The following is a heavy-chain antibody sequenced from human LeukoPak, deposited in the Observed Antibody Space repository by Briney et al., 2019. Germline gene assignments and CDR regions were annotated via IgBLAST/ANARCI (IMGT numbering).Heavy chain of an antibody. CDR2: ISGSGGST. Sequence: GGSLRLSCAASGFTFSSYAMSWVRQAPGKGLEWGSAISGSGGSTYYADSVKGRFTISRDNSKNTLYLQMNSLRAEDTAVYYCAKDPGAYCGGDCFYYFDYWGQGTLVTVSS. J-gene: IGHJ4*02. CDR3: AKDPGAYCGGDCFYYFDY. D-gene: IGHD2-21*02. CDR1: GFTFSSYA. V-gene: IGHV3-23*01.